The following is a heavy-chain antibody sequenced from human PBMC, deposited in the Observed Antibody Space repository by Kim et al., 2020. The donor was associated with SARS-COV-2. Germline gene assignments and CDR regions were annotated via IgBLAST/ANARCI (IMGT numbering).Heavy chain of an antibody. Sequence: EGRNKNQADPRKGRFTISRDNSKTTLYLQMNSLRAEETAVYYCTVRDYWGQGTLVTVSS. CDR3: TVRDY. V-gene: IGHV3-30*01. J-gene: IGHJ4*02. CDR2: EGRNK.